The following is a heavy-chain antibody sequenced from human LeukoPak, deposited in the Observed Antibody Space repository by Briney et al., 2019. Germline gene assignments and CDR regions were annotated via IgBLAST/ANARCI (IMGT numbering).Heavy chain of an antibody. J-gene: IGHJ6*03. CDR3: ARGGGMGHYYYYMDV. Sequence: SETLSLTCTVSRGSLISYYWSWIRQPPGRGLEWIGYIYYSGSTSYNPSLKSRVTIPVDTSKNQFSLKLSSVTAADTAVYSFARGGGMGHYYYYMDVWGKGTTVTISS. D-gene: IGHD5-24*01. V-gene: IGHV4-59*01. CDR2: IYYSGST. CDR1: RGSLISYY.